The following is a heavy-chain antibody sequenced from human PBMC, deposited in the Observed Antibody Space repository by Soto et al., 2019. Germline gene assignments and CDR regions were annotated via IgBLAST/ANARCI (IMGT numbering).Heavy chain of an antibody. D-gene: IGHD3-3*01. V-gene: IGHV1-18*01. J-gene: IGHJ4*02. Sequence: QVQLVQSGAEVKKPGASVKVSCKASGYTFTSYGISWVRQAPGQGLEWMGWISAYNGNTNYAQKLQGRVTMTTDTXTXXAYMELRSLRSDDTAVYYCARVGRITIFGVVPYDYWGQGTLVTVSS. CDR1: GYTFTSYG. CDR2: ISAYNGNT. CDR3: ARVGRITIFGVVPYDY.